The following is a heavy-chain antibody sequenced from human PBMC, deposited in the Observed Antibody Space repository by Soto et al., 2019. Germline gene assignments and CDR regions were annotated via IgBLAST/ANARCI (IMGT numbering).Heavy chain of an antibody. J-gene: IGHJ6*02. CDR2: IHGDGSST. D-gene: IGHD5-18*01. V-gene: IGHV3-74*01. CDR1: GFTFSSYW. CDR3: ARGIQYRYGMDV. Sequence: VQLVESGGGLVQPGGSLRLSCAAAGFTFSSYWMHWVRQAQGKGLVWVSRIHGDGSSTFYADSVKGRFTISRDNAENTLYLQMNSLRAEDTAVYYCARGIQYRYGMDVWGQGTTVTVSS.